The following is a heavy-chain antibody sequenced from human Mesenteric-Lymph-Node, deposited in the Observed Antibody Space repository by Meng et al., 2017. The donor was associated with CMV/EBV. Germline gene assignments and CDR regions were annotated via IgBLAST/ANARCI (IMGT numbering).Heavy chain of an antibody. D-gene: IGHD2-2*02. CDR3: ARDLVPAAIFYYYYGMDV. Sequence: ASVKVSCKASGYTFTTYDINWVRQAIGQGLEWMGWMNPNSGNTGYAQKLQGRVTMTRDTSISTAYMELSRLRSDDTAVYYCARDLVPAAIFYYYYGMDVWGQGTTVTVSS. J-gene: IGHJ6*02. CDR1: GYTFTTYD. V-gene: IGHV1-8*02. CDR2: MNPNSGNT.